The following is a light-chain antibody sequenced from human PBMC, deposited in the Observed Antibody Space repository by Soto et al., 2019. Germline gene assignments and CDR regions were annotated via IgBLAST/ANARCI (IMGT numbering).Light chain of an antibody. CDR3: QQFESYPIT. J-gene: IGKJ5*01. CDR1: QGISLS. Sequence: AIHLTQSPSSLSASVGDGATITCRSSQGISLSLAWYQQRPGRPPNLLIYDASTVGSGVPSRFSGSASGTDFTLTIDTLQPEDFAIYFCQQFESYPITFGPGTRLEIK. V-gene: IGKV1-13*02. CDR2: DAS.